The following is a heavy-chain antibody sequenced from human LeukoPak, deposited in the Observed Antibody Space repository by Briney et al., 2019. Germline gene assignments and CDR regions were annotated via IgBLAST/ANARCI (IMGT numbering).Heavy chain of an antibody. J-gene: IGHJ4*02. D-gene: IGHD1-26*01. V-gene: IGHV1-2*06. CDR2: INPNNGAT. Sequence: ASVKVSCKASGYTFTGYYMHWVRQAPGQGLEWMGRINPNNGATDYAQKLQGRVTITGDTSISTAYMELSSLRSDDTAVYYCTRESGSYHGDDYWGQGTLVTVSS. CDR1: GYTFTGYY. CDR3: TRESGSYHGDDY.